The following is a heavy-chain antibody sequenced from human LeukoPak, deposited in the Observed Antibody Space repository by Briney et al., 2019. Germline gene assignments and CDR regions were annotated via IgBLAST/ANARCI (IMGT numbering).Heavy chain of an antibody. Sequence: PSETLSLTCAVYGGYFSGYYWSWIRQPPGKGLEWIGEINHSGSTNYNPSLKSRVTISVDTSKNQFSLKLSSVTAADTAVYYCGRSRGRTWTDYWGQGTLVTVSS. CDR2: INHSGST. CDR3: GRSRGRTWTDY. CDR1: GGYFSGYY. J-gene: IGHJ4*02. D-gene: IGHD3-10*01. V-gene: IGHV4-34*01.